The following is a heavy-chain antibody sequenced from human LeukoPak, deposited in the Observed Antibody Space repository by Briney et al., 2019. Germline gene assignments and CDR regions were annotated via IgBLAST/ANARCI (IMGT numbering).Heavy chain of an antibody. CDR2: ISVSGNT. V-gene: IGHV3-23*01. CDR1: GFTLSSYA. Sequence: HPGGSLRLSWAASGFTLSSYAMSWVRQGPGKGLEWVSAISVSGNTYHADSVKGRFTISRDSSKNTLYRQMNSLRAGDAAVYYCAKAPVTTCSGAYCYPFDYWSQGTLVTVSS. D-gene: IGHD2-15*01. J-gene: IGHJ4*02. CDR3: AKAPVTTCSGAYCYPFDY.